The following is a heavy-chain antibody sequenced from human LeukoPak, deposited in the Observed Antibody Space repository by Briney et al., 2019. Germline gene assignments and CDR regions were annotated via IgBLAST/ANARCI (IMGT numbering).Heavy chain of an antibody. V-gene: IGHV3-33*08. D-gene: IGHD3-10*01. CDR2: IWYDGSNK. J-gene: IGHJ6*02. CDR3: ARDRVDYYYYYGMDV. Sequence: GGSLRLSCAASGFTFSTYAMSWVRQAPGKGLEWVAVIWYDGSNKYYADSVKGRFTISRDNSKNTLYLQMNSLRAEDTAVYYCARDRVDYYYYYGMDVWGQGTTVTVSS. CDR1: GFTFSTYA.